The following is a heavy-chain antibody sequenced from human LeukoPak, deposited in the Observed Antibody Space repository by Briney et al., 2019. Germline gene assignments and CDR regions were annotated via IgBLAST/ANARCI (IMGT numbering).Heavy chain of an antibody. CDR3: ARDRRWLQLGGLANY. Sequence: PGGSLRLSCAASGFTFSSYAMHWVRQAPGKGLEWVAVISYDGSNKYYADSVKGRFTISRDNSKNTLYLQMNSLRAEDTAVYYCARDRRWLQLGGLANYWGQGTLVTVSS. CDR2: ISYDGSNK. D-gene: IGHD5-12*01. CDR1: GFTFSSYA. V-gene: IGHV3-30-3*01. J-gene: IGHJ4*02.